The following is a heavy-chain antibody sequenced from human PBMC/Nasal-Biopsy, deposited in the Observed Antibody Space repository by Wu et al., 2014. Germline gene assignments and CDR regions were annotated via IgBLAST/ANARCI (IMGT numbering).Heavy chain of an antibody. Sequence: VKPTQTLTLTCTFSGLSLSTSEVGVTWIRQTPGKALEWLALIYWDNDKYYNPSLKSRLSVTKDTSKNQVVLTMTNMDPVDTATYFCARTMAPAWGAYFDSWGQGTLVTVSS. CDR2: IYWDNDK. J-gene: IGHJ4*02. CDR3: ARTMAPAWGAYFDS. V-gene: IGHV2-5*02. D-gene: IGHD6-13*01. CDR1: GLSLSTSEVG.